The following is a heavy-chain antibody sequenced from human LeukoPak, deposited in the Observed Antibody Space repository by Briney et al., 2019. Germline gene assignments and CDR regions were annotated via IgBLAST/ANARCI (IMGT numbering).Heavy chain of an antibody. CDR3: ARDRSTGYSSGWATPREDY. Sequence: PGGSLRLSCAASGFTFSSYGMHWVRQAPGKGLEWVAFIRYDGSNKYYADSVKGRFTISRDNAKNSLSLQMNSLRAEDTAVYYCARDRSTGYSSGWATPREDYWGQGTLVTVSS. CDR1: GFTFSSYG. CDR2: IRYDGSNK. J-gene: IGHJ4*02. D-gene: IGHD6-19*01. V-gene: IGHV3-30*02.